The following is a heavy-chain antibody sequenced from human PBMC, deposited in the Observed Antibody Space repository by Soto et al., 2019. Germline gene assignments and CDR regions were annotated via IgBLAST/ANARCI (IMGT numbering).Heavy chain of an antibody. Sequence: SETLSLTCTVSGGSISSYYWSWIRQPPGKGLEWIGYIYYSGSTNYNPSLKSRVTISVDTSKNQFSLKLSSVTAADTAVYYCARSEGIAVAAPVGFDYWGQGTLVTVSS. CDR3: ARSEGIAVAAPVGFDY. J-gene: IGHJ4*02. CDR1: GGSISSYY. V-gene: IGHV4-59*08. CDR2: IYYSGST. D-gene: IGHD6-19*01.